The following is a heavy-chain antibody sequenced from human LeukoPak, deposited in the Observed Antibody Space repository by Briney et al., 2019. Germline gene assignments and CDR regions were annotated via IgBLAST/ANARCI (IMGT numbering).Heavy chain of an antibody. CDR2: IKTKADGGTT. Sequence: PGGSLRLSCATSGLTFRNAWMSWVRQAPGKGLEWVGRIKTKADGGTTDYGAPVKGRFTISRDDSENTLYLQMNCLKTDDTAVYYCTTGDYGARFDYWGQGTLVTVSS. D-gene: IGHD4-17*01. CDR3: TTGDYGARFDY. CDR1: GLTFRNAW. J-gene: IGHJ4*02. V-gene: IGHV3-15*01.